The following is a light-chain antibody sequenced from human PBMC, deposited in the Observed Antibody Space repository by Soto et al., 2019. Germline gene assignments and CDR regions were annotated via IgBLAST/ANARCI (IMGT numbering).Light chain of an antibody. V-gene: IGKV2-28*01. Sequence: DVVFTQSPLSLPVTPGEPASISCRSSQSLLHSNGYNYLDWYLQKPGQSPQLLIYLGSDRASGVPDRFSGSGSDTDFTLTISRVEAEDVGVYYCMQALQTPLITFGQGTRLEIK. CDR2: LGS. CDR1: QSLLHSNGYNY. CDR3: MQALQTPLIT. J-gene: IGKJ5*01.